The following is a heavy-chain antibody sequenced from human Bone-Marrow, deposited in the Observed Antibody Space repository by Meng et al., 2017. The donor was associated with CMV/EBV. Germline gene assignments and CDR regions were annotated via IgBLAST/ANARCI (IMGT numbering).Heavy chain of an antibody. CDR3: TKDQWGRSSSVTGMDV. CDR1: GFTFSSYA. CDR2: ISDDGSRK. D-gene: IGHD6-6*01. J-gene: IGHJ6*02. V-gene: IGHV3-30*04. Sequence: GESLKISCAASGFTFSSYAMSWVRQAPGKGLEWVADISDDGSRKYYADSVKGRFTISRDKSMNTLYLQISSLTAEDTAVYYCTKDQWGRSSSVTGMDVWGQGTTVTVSS.